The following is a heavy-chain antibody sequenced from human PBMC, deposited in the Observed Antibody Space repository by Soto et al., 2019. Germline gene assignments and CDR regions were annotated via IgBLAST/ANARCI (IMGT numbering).Heavy chain of an antibody. J-gene: IGHJ5*02. D-gene: IGHD3-10*01. Sequence: QVQLVESGGGEVQPGRSLRLSCAASGFTFSSYAMHWVRQAPGKGLEWVAVISYDGSNKYYADSVKGRFTISRDNSKNTLYLQMNSLRAEDTAVYYCAREGRDGWFDPWGQGTLVTVSS. CDR2: ISYDGSNK. CDR1: GFTFSSYA. CDR3: AREGRDGWFDP. V-gene: IGHV3-30-3*01.